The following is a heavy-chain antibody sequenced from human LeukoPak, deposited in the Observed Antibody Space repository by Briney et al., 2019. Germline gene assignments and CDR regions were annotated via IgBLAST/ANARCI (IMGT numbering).Heavy chain of an antibody. CDR3: ARDPYSSSWSGGFDI. V-gene: IGHV4-59*01. Sequence: SETLSLTCTVSGGSISGYYWSWIRQPPGKGLEWIGYIYYSGSTNYNPSLKSRVTISVDTSKNQFSLKLSSVTAADTAVYYCARDPYSSSWSGGFDIWGQGTMVTVSS. CDR2: IYYSGST. J-gene: IGHJ3*02. D-gene: IGHD6-13*01. CDR1: GGSISGYY.